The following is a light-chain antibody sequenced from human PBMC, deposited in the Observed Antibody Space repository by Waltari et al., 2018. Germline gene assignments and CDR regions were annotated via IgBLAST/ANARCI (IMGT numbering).Light chain of an antibody. CDR1: QGISSY. J-gene: IGKJ5*01. V-gene: IGKV1-9*01. CDR3: QQLNNYPLT. Sequence: DIQLTQSPSFLSASVGDRVTITCRASQGISSYLAWYQQKQGKAPKLLIYVTSTLQSGVPSRFSGSGSGTEFTLTISSLQPEDFATYYCQQLNNYPLTFGQGTRLEIK. CDR2: VTS.